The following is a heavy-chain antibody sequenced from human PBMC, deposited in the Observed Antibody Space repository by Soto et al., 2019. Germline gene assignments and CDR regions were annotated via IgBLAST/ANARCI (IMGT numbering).Heavy chain of an antibody. D-gene: IGHD3-3*01. CDR2: ISGSGGST. V-gene: IGHV3-23*01. CDR1: GFTFSSYA. J-gene: IGHJ4*02. CDR3: AKDLGGYYDFWSGYPTPDY. Sequence: EVQLLESGGGLVQPGGSLRLSCAASGFTFSSYAMSWVRQAPGKGLEWVSAISGSGGSTYYADSVKGRFTISRDNSKNTLYLQRNSLRAEDTAVYYCAKDLGGYYDFWSGYPTPDYWGQGTLVTVSS.